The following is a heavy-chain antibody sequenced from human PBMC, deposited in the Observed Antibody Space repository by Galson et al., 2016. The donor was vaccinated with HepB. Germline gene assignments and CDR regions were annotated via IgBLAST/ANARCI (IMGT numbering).Heavy chain of an antibody. CDR1: GFSLTSGGVG. D-gene: IGHD2-21*01. J-gene: IGHJ3*01. CDR2: IFWDDDK. Sequence: PALVKPTQTLTLTCTFSGFSLTSGGVGVGWVRQPPGEALECLALIFWDDDKRLSPSLKNRLNINKDTSRNQVVLTMSNMAPEDTVTYFCANRGRGSDCFDVWGQGTLVTVSS. CDR3: ANRGRGSDCFDV. V-gene: IGHV2-5*02.